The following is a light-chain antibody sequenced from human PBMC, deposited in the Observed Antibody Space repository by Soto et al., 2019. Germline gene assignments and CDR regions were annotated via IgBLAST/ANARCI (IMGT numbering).Light chain of an antibody. J-gene: IGKJ4*01. CDR3: QQRSNWLT. CDR1: QSVSSY. V-gene: IGKV3-11*01. Sequence: EIVLIQSPATLSLSPGERATLSCRASQSVSSYLAWYQQKPGQAPRLLIYDASNRATDIPARFSGSGSGTDFTLTISSLEPEDLGVYYCQQRSNWLTFGGGTKVEIK. CDR2: DAS.